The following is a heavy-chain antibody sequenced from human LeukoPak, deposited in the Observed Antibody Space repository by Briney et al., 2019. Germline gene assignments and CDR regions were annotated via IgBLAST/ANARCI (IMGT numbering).Heavy chain of an antibody. J-gene: IGHJ4*02. D-gene: IGHD6-19*01. CDR1: GFTFSDYY. V-gene: IGHV3-11*04. CDR2: ITNSGGTI. Sequence: PGGSLRLSCAASGFTFSDYYMSWIRQAPGKGLEWVSYITNSGGTIYYADSVKGRFTISRDNAKNSLYLQMNSLRAEDTAVYYCARGDSSGWDSYPFDYWGQGTLVTVSS. CDR3: ARGDSSGWDSYPFDY.